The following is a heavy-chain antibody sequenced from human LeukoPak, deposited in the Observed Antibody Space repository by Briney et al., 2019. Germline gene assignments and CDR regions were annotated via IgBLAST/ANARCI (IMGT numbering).Heavy chain of an antibody. J-gene: IGHJ4*02. V-gene: IGHV3-21*01. CDR2: ISSSSSYI. CDR1: XFTFSSYS. D-gene: IGHD4/OR15-4a*01. CDR3: AREVLVLTDFDY. Sequence: CAASXFTFSSYSMNWVRQAPGKGLEWVSPISSSSSYIYYAGSVKGRFTISRDNAKNSLYLQMNSLRAENTAVYYCAREVLVLTDFDYWGQGTLVTVSS.